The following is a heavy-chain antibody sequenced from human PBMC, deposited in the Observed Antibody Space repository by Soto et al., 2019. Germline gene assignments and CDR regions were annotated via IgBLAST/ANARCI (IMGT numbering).Heavy chain of an antibody. CDR2: IWYDGSNK. J-gene: IGHJ6*02. D-gene: IGHD5-12*01. V-gene: IGHV3-33*01. CDR1: GFTFSSYG. CDR3: ARDRVATIWLSTSRDYGMDV. Sequence: PGGSLRLSCAASGFTFSSYGMHWVRQAPGKGLEWVAVIWYDGSNKYYADSVKGRFTISRDNSKNTLYLQMNRLRAEDTAVYYCARDRVATIWLSTSRDYGMDVWGPGTTLTV.